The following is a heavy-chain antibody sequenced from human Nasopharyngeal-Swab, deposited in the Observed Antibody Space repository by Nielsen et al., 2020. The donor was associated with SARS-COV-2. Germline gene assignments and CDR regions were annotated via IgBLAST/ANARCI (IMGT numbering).Heavy chain of an antibody. V-gene: IGHV5-51*01. CDR2: IYAGDSET. D-gene: IGHD3-22*01. Sequence: GESLKISCKGSGYSFTSYWIGWVRQMPGKGLEWMGIIYAGDSETRYSPSFQGQVTISADRSISTAYLQWSSLKASDTAMYYCARAVVVTNDAFDIWGQGTMVTVSS. J-gene: IGHJ3*02. CDR3: ARAVVVTNDAFDI. CDR1: GYSFTSYW.